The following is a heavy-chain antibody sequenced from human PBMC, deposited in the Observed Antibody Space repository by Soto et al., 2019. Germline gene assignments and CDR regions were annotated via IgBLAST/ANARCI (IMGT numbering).Heavy chain of an antibody. D-gene: IGHD2-15*01. CDR3: ATDCSGGSCYGASGMDV. J-gene: IGHJ6*02. CDR2: INAGFGAT. V-gene: IGHV1-69*06. CDR1: GGTFGRYA. Sequence: SVKVSCKASGGTFGRYAISWVRRAPGQSLEWMGQINAGFGATDLAQMFQGRVTITADKSTTTVYMELSSLRSDDTAVYYCATDCSGGSCYGASGMDVWGLGTTVTVSS.